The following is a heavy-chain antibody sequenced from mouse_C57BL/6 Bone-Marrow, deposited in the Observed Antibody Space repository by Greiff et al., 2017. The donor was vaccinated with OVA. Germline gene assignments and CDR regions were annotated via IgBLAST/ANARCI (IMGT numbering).Heavy chain of an antibody. CDR1: GFPITSGYY. Sequence: VQLQESGPGLVKPSQSLFLTCSITGFPITSGYYWIWIRQSPGKPLEWMGYITHSGETFYNPSLQSPISITRETSKNQFFLQLNSVTTEDTAMYYRAGDPYGSGFDYWGQGTTLTVSS. V-gene: IGHV12-3*01. CDR3: AGDPYGSGFDY. CDR2: ITHSGET. J-gene: IGHJ2*01. D-gene: IGHD1-1*01.